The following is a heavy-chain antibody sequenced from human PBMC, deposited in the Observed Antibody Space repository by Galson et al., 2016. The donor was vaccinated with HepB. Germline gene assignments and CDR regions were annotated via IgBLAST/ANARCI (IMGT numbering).Heavy chain of an antibody. CDR3: VIMIRGITVGPIDY. D-gene: IGHD3-10*01. CDR2: ISADSGAI. Sequence: SLRLSCAATGLTFSSYAMSWVRQAPGKGLEWVSVISADSGAIYYADSVRGRFSISRDNAKSTLYLQMDSLRVEDTAIYYCVIMIRGITVGPIDYWGQGALVTVSA. J-gene: IGHJ4*02. V-gene: IGHV3-23*01. CDR1: GLTFSSYA.